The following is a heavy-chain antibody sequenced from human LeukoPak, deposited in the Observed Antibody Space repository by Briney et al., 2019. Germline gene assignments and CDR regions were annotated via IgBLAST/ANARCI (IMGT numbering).Heavy chain of an antibody. D-gene: IGHD3-10*01. CDR2: IYSSGST. CDR1: GGSIRGYY. CDR3: AKSNGYGLVDI. Sequence: SETLSLTCNVSGGSIRGYYWSWIRQSPEKGLEWIGYIYSSGSTNYNPSLKSRVTISLDTSRNQFSLKLNSVTAADTAVYYCAKSNGYGLVDIWGQGTMVTVSS. J-gene: IGHJ3*02. V-gene: IGHV4-59*12.